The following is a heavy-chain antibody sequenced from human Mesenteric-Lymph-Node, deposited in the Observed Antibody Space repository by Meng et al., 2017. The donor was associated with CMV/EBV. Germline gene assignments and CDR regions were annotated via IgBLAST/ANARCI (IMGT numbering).Heavy chain of an antibody. J-gene: IGHJ4*02. CDR2: ISSDGSST. CDR3: ARPTFRKTGEIDY. D-gene: IGHD7-27*01. V-gene: IGHV3-74*01. CDR1: GFTFSSYW. Sequence: GESLKISCAASGFTFSSYWMHWVRQAPGKGLVWVSRISSDGSSTSYADSVKGRFTISRDNAKNTLYLQMNSLRAEDAAVYYCARPTFRKTGEIDYWGQGTLVTVSS.